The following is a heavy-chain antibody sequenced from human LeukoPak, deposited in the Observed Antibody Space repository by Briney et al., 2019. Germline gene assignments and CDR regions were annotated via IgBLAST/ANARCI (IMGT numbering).Heavy chain of an antibody. Sequence: PGGSLRLSCAASGFTFSSYSMNWVRQAPGKGLEWVSYISSSSSTIYYADSVKGRFTISRDNAKNSLYLQMNSLRAEDTAVYYCARVLPPYCSSTSCGPWGQGTLVTVSS. D-gene: IGHD2-2*01. CDR2: ISSSSSTI. CDR3: ARVLPPYCSSTSCGP. J-gene: IGHJ5*02. CDR1: GFTFSSYS. V-gene: IGHV3-48*01.